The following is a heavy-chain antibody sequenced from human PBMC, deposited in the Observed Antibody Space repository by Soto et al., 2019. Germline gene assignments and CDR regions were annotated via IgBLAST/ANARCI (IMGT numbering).Heavy chain of an antibody. CDR1: GYTFTSYD. J-gene: IGHJ4*02. CDR2: MNPNSGNT. D-gene: IGHD3-10*01. CDR3: ARASRLTYYYGSGSYSPPGY. Sequence: ASVKVSCKASGYTFTSYDINWVRQATGQGLEWMGWMNPNSGNTGYAQKFQGRVTMTRNTSISTAYMELSSLRSEDTAVYYCARASRLTYYYGSGSYSPPGYWGQGTLVTVPQ. V-gene: IGHV1-8*01.